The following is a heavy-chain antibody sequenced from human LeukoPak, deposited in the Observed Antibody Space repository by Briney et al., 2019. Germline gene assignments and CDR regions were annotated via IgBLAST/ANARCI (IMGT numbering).Heavy chain of an antibody. J-gene: IGHJ3*02. CDR1: GYTFTGYY. V-gene: IGHV1-2*02. Sequence: ASVKVSCKASGYTFTGYYIHWVRQAPGQGLEWMGWINRNSGGTKYAQKFQARVTLTRDTSISSAYMELTRLRSDDTAVYYCARDTYYYDSSGYPRGTFDIWGQGTMVTVSS. CDR2: INRNSGGT. D-gene: IGHD3-22*01. CDR3: ARDTYYYDSSGYPRGTFDI.